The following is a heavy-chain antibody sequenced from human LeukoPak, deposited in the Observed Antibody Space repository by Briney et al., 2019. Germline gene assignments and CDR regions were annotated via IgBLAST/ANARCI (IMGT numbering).Heavy chain of an antibody. V-gene: IGHV1-24*01. D-gene: IGHD3-22*01. J-gene: IGHJ4*02. CDR3: ARDRGNYYDSSGYFDY. Sequence: ASVKVSCKVSGYTLTELSMHWVRQAPGKGLEWMGGFDPEDGETIYAQKFQGRVTITRDTSASTAYMELSSLRSEDTAVYYCARDRGNYYDSSGYFDYWGQGTLVTVSS. CDR2: FDPEDGET. CDR1: GYTLTELS.